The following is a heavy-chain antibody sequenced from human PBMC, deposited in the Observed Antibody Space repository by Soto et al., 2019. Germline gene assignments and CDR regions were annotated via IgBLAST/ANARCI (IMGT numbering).Heavy chain of an antibody. CDR3: ARDLGRWIQAVHNWDYGMDV. V-gene: IGHV4-4*02. CDR2: IYHSGST. D-gene: IGHD1-1*01. Sequence: QVQLQESGPGLVKPSGTLSLTCAVSGGSISSSNWWSWVRQPPGKGLEWIGEIYHSGSTNYNPSLKSRVTISVDKSKNRFSLQLNSVTAADTAVYYCARDLGRWIQAVHNWDYGMDVWGRGTTVTVSS. CDR1: GGSISSSNW. J-gene: IGHJ6*02.